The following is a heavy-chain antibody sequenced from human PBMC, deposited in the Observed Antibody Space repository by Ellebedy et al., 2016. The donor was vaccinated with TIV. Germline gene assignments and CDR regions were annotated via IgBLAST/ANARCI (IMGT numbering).Heavy chain of an antibody. CDR3: ARRGGYCTSTSCYYYYGLDV. D-gene: IGHD2-2*01. CDR2: ISAYNGNT. Sequence: ASVKVSXXASGGTFTSYGISWVRQAPGQGLEWMGWISAYNGNTNYAQKLQGRVTMTTDTSTSTAYMELRSLRSDDTAVYYCARRGGYCTSTSCYYYYGLDVWGQGTTVTVSS. CDR1: GGTFTSYG. V-gene: IGHV1-18*04. J-gene: IGHJ6*02.